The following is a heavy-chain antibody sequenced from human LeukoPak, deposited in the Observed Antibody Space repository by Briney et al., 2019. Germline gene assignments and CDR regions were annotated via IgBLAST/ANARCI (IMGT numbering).Heavy chain of an antibody. CDR1: GFSLSTSGVG. Sequence: SGPTLVNPTQTFTLTCTFSGFSLSTSGVGVGWICQPPGKALEWLALIYWDDDKRYSPSLKSRLTITKDTSKNQVVLTMTNMDPVDTATYYCAHSPHYYDSSGYYYYYYMDVWGKGTTVTVSS. J-gene: IGHJ6*03. CDR3: AHSPHYYDSSGYYYYYYMDV. CDR2: IYWDDDK. D-gene: IGHD3-22*01. V-gene: IGHV2-5*02.